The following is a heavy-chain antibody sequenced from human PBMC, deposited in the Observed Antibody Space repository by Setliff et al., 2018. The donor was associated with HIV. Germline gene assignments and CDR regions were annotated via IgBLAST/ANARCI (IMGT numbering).Heavy chain of an antibody. CDR3: ARAGMGALRSLFDY. V-gene: IGHV4-39*07. CDR1: GGSVGSGSYY. CDR2: IYHSGST. J-gene: IGHJ4*02. Sequence: PSETLSLTCTVSGGSVGSGSYYRGWIRQPPGKGLEWIASIYHSGSTYYNPSLKRRVIISVETSKNQFSLKLSSVTAADTAIYYCARAGMGALRSLFDYWGQGTLVTVSS. D-gene: IGHD1-26*01.